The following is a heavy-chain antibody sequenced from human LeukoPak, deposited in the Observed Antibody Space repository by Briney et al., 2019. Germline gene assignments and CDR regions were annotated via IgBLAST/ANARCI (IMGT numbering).Heavy chain of an antibody. CDR3: ARGGFRLSNDYGDNGDFDY. V-gene: IGHV4-34*01. J-gene: IGHJ4*02. CDR1: GGSFSGYY. Sequence: SETLSLTCAVYGGSFSGYYWSWIRQPPGKGLEWIGEINHSGSTNYNPSLKSRVTISVDTSKNQFSLKLSSVTAADTAVYYCARGGFRLSNDYGDNGDFDYWGQGTLVTVSS. D-gene: IGHD4-17*01. CDR2: INHSGST.